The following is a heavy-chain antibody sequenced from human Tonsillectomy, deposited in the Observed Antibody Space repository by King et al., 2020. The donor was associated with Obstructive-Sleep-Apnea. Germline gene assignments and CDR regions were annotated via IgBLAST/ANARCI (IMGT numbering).Heavy chain of an antibody. V-gene: IGHV4-59*08. CDR2: IYYSGST. Sequence: QLQESGPGLVKPSETLSLTCTVSGGSISSYYWSWIRQPPGKGLEWIGYIYYSGSTNYNPSLKSRVTISVDTSKNQFSLKLSSVTAADTAVYYCARLRLEEGAFDIWGQGTMVTVSS. CDR1: GGSISSYY. D-gene: IGHD1-1*01. CDR3: ARLRLEEGAFDI. J-gene: IGHJ3*02.